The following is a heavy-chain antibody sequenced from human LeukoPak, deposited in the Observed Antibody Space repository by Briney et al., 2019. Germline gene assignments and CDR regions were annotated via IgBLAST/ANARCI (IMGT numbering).Heavy chain of an antibody. CDR1: GGTFSSYA. Sequence: GSSVKVSCKASGGTFSSYAISWVRQAPGQGREWMGGIIPIFGTANYAQKFQGRVTITADESTSTAYMELSSLRSEDTAVYYCARRTAMDSYFDYWGQGTLVTVSS. V-gene: IGHV1-69*01. CDR2: IIPIFGTA. J-gene: IGHJ4*02. CDR3: ARRTAMDSYFDY. D-gene: IGHD5-18*01.